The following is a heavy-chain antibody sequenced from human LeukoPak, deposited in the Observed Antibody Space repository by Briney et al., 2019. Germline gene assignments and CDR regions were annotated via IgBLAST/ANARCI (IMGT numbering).Heavy chain of an antibody. V-gene: IGHV3-30*19. J-gene: IGHJ4*02. CDR1: GFTFNNYG. CDR2: ISYDGSNK. D-gene: IGHD3-22*01. CDR3: ATYYYDSSGYRNFDY. Sequence: GGSLRLSCAASGFTFNNYGMHWVRQAPGKGLEWVAVISYDGSNKYYADSVKGRFTISRDNSKNTLYLQMNSLRAEDTAVYYCATYYYDSSGYRNFDYWGQGTLVTVSS.